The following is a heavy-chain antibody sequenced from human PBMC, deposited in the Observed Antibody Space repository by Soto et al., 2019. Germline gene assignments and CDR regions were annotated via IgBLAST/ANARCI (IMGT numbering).Heavy chain of an antibody. J-gene: IGHJ4*02. V-gene: IGHV3-30-3*01. CDR2: VSYDGSNI. Sequence: VHLVESGGGVVPPGRSLRLSCAASGFTFSSYSMHWVRQAPGKGLEWVAVVSYDGSNIYYADSVKGRFTISRDNSKNTLYLQMNSLKPEDTAVYYCARVYSSLDYGIDYWGQGTLVTVSS. CDR1: GFTFSSYS. CDR3: ARVYSSLDYGIDY. D-gene: IGHD6-19*01.